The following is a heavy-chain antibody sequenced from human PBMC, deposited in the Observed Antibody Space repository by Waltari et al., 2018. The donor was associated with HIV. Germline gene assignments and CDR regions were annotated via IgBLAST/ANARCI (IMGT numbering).Heavy chain of an antibody. D-gene: IGHD3-16*01. J-gene: IGHJ4*02. CDR1: GVDFSAYG. Sequence: QVRLVQSGPEVKRTGSSVRVACKSSGVDFSAYGISGLRQAPGQGLQWMGEIIPYFGFANTAETLRARVSIEADESKNTVYLELRSLTVQDSATYFCARGTFYDDEVGAHRYRPFDAWGQGTPVSVSS. CDR3: ARGTFYDDEVGAHRYRPFDA. CDR2: IIPYFGFA. V-gene: IGHV1-69*01.